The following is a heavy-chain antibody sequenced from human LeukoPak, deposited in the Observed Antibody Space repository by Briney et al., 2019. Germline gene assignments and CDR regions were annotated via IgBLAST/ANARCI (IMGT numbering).Heavy chain of an antibody. D-gene: IGHD5-12*01. CDR2: INPSGGST. J-gene: IGHJ4*02. Sequence: GASVKVSCKASGYTFTSYYMHWGRQTPGQGLEWMGIINPSGGSTSYAQKIQGRVTMTRGTSTSTVYMELSSLRSEDTAVYYCARMSGYDSGFDYWGQGTLVTVSS. CDR1: GYTFTSYY. CDR3: ARMSGYDSGFDY. V-gene: IGHV1-46*01.